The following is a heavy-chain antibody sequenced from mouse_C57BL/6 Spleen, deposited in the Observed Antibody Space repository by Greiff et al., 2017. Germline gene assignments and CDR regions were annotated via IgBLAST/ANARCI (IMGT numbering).Heavy chain of an antibody. CDR2: IDPANGNT. V-gene: IGHV14-3*01. CDR3: ARGDAIYGSSSSWFAY. J-gene: IGHJ3*01. D-gene: IGHD1-1*01. CDR1: GFNIKNTY. Sequence: DVKLQESVAELVRPGASVKLSCTASGFNIKNTYMHWVKQRPEQGLEWIGRIDPANGNTKYAPKFQGKATITADTSSNTAYLQLSSLTSEDTAIYYCARGDAIYGSSSSWFAYWGQGTLVTVSA.